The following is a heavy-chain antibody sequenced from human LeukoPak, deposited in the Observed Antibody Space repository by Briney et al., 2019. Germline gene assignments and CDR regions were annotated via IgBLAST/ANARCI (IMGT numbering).Heavy chain of an antibody. Sequence: SETLSLTCTVSGGSVSSGSYYWNWIRQPPGKGLEWIGYIYYTGSTNYTPSLKSRVTISVDTSKNQFSLKLSSVTAADTAVYYCARDSDYGDYPNLFDYWGQGTLVTVSS. V-gene: IGHV4-61*01. CDR2: IYYTGST. J-gene: IGHJ4*02. D-gene: IGHD4-17*01. CDR3: ARDSDYGDYPNLFDY. CDR1: GGSVSSGSYY.